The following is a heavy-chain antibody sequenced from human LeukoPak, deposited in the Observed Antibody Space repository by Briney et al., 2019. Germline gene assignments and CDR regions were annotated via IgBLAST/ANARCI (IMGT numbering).Heavy chain of an antibody. V-gene: IGHV4-59*12. Sequence: PSETLSLTCTVSGDSINKYYWSWIRQPPGKGLEWIGYIYYSGSTKYNPSLKGRAPISVDTSKNQFSLKLSSVTAADTAVYYCARSEESSSWYPVGFDPWGQGTLVTVSS. CDR1: GDSINKYY. J-gene: IGHJ5*02. CDR3: ARSEESSSWYPVGFDP. CDR2: IYYSGST. D-gene: IGHD6-13*01.